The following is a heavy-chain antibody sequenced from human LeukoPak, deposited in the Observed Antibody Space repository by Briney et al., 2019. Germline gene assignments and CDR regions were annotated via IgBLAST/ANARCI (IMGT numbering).Heavy chain of an antibody. Sequence: PSETLSLTCAVYGGSFSGYYWSWIRQPPGKGLEWIGEINHSGSTNYNPSLKSRVTISVDTPKNQFSLKLSSVTAADTAVYYCARSLDGYSRLFDYWGQGTLVTVSS. CDR1: GGSFSGYY. CDR3: ARSLDGYSRLFDY. J-gene: IGHJ4*02. D-gene: IGHD5-24*01. V-gene: IGHV4-34*01. CDR2: INHSGST.